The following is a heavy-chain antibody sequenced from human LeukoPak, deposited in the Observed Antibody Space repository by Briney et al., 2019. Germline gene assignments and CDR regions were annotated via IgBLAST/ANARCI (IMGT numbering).Heavy chain of an antibody. CDR3: ASSLPYSSSWYAFDY. CDR2: IYYSGST. V-gene: IGHV4-59*08. Sequence: SETLSLTCTVSGGSLSSYYWSWIRQPPGKGLEWIGYIYYSGSTNYNPSLKSRVTISVDTSKNQYSLKLSSVTAADTAVYYCASSLPYSSSWYAFDYWGQGTLVTVSS. J-gene: IGHJ4*02. CDR1: GGSLSSYY. D-gene: IGHD6-13*01.